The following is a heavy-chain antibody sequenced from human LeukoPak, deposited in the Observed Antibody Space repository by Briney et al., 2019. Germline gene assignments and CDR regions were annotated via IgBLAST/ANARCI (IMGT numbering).Heavy chain of an antibody. CDR3: AREEDMITFGGVIGYFDY. Sequence: GGSLRLSCAASGFTFSSYWMSWVRQAPGKGLEWVANIKQDGSEKYYVDSVKGRFTISRDNAKNSLYLQMNSLRAEDTAVYYCAREEDMITFGGVIGYFDYWGQGTLVTVSS. D-gene: IGHD3-16*02. CDR1: GFTFSSYW. V-gene: IGHV3-7*01. J-gene: IGHJ4*02. CDR2: IKQDGSEK.